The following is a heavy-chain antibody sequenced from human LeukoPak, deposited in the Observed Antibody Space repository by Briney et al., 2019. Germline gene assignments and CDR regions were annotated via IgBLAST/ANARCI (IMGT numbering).Heavy chain of an antibody. Sequence: GASVKVSCKASGYTLTNYAMHWVRLAPGQRLQWMGWINLVNGNTKYTQYFEGRVTITRDTSASTVYMELSSLRPDDMAWYYCGRGRGIIGSNRDFYFYYYMDIWGNGTTVSVSS. J-gene: IGHJ6*03. D-gene: IGHD2-21*01. CDR3: GRGRGIIGSNRDFYFYYYMDI. V-gene: IGHV1-3*03. CDR1: GYTLTNYA. CDR2: INLVNGNT.